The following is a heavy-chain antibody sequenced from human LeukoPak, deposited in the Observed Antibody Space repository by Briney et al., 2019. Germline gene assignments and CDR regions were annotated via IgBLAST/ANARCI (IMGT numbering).Heavy chain of an antibody. Sequence: RGSLRLSCAASGFTFSSYAMHWVRQAPGKGLEWVAVISYDGSNKYYADSVKGRFTISRDNSKNTLYLQMNSLRAEDTAVYYCARDHYYKAHYYMDVWGKGTTVTVSS. D-gene: IGHD3-10*01. CDR2: ISYDGSNK. J-gene: IGHJ6*03. CDR3: ARDHYYKAHYYMDV. CDR1: GFTFSSYA. V-gene: IGHV3-30*04.